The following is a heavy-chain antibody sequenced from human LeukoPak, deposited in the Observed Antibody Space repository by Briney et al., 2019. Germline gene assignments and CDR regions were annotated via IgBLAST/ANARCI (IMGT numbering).Heavy chain of an antibody. V-gene: IGHV4-34*01. CDR3: VRARFDY. CDR2: INHGGST. CDR1: GGSFTTYY. Sequence: PSETLSLICAVLGGSFTTYYWAWIRQPPGKGLEWIGEINHGGSTNYNPSLKSRVTISVDTSKNQFSLKLTSVTAADTAVYYCVRARFDYWGQGTLVTVSS. J-gene: IGHJ4*02.